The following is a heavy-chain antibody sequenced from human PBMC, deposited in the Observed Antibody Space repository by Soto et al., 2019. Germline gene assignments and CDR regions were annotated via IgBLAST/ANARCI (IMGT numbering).Heavy chain of an antibody. CDR1: GFTFSDYS. CDR2: ISSSSSYT. J-gene: IGHJ3*02. D-gene: IGHD3-9*01. Sequence: QVQLVESGGGLVKPGGSLRLSCAASGFTFSDYSMSWIRQAPGKGLEWVSYISSSSSYTNYADSVKGRFTISRDNAKNSLYLQMNSLRAGDTAVYYCASGADWSDAFDIWGQGTMVTVSS. V-gene: IGHV3-11*06. CDR3: ASGADWSDAFDI.